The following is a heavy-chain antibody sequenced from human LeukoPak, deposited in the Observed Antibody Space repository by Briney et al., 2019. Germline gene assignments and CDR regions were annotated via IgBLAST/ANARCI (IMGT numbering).Heavy chain of an antibody. D-gene: IGHD5-18*01. Sequence: GGSLRPSWAPSGFTFTTFAMVWVRHLQGRGRGWVSSIFPSGGEIHYADSVRGRFTISRDNSKSILSLQINSLRAEDTAIYYCATYRQVLLPFESWGQGTLVTVSS. CDR1: GFTFTTFA. V-gene: IGHV3-23*01. CDR2: IFPSGGEI. CDR3: ATYRQVLLPFES. J-gene: IGHJ4*02.